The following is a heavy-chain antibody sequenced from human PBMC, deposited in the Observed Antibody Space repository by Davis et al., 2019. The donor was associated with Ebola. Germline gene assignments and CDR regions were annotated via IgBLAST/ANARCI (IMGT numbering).Heavy chain of an antibody. CDR2: IYYSGST. CDR1: GGSISSGDYY. J-gene: IGHJ6*02. V-gene: IGHV4-30-4*02. CDR3: ARENWNYYYYYGMDV. Sequence: MPSETLSLTCTVSGGSISSGDYYWSWIRQPPGKGLEWIGYIYYSGSTYYNPSLKRRVTISVDTSKNQFSLKLSSVTAADTAVYYCARENWNYYYYYGMDVWGQGTTVTVSS. D-gene: IGHD1-1*01.